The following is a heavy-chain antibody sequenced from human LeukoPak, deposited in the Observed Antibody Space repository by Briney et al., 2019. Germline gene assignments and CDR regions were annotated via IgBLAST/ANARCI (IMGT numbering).Heavy chain of an antibody. V-gene: IGHV4-4*02. CDR3: AGLVGRYSSGLYYYYFDY. CDR2: MYLSGTT. CDR1: GDSINSLDL. D-gene: IGHD3-22*01. J-gene: IGHJ4*02. Sequence: SGTLSLTCTVSGDSINSLDLWSWVRQPPGKGLEWIGEMYLSGTTRSNPSVKSRVTISIDKSKNQFFLNLSSVTAADTAVYYCAGLVGRYSSGLYYYYFDYWGQGTLVTVSS.